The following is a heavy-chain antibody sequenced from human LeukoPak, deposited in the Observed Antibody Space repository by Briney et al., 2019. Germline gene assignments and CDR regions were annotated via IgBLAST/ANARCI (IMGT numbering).Heavy chain of an antibody. CDR3: AKDTQRGITIFGVVPDY. V-gene: IGHV3-30*02. D-gene: IGHD3-3*01. CDR2: IRYDGSNK. J-gene: IGHJ4*02. CDR1: GFTFSSCG. Sequence: PGGSLRLSCAASGFTFSSCGMHWVRQAPGKGLEWVAFIRYDGSNKYYADSVKGRFTISRDNSKNTLYLQMNSLRAEDTAVYYCAKDTQRGITIFGVVPDYWGQETLVTVSS.